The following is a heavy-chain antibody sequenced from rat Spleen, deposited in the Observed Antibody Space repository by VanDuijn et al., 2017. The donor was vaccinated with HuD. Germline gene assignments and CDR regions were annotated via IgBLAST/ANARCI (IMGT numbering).Heavy chain of an antibody. CDR1: GFTFSDYG. CDR2: ISFNGVST. D-gene: IGHD1-2*01. Sequence: EVQLVESGGGLVQPGRSMKLSCAASGFTFSDYGMVWVLQAPTKGLEWVASISFNGVSTYYRDSVKGRFTISRDNAKSTLYLQMDSLRSEDTATYYCARHFSPADYYSSFPVLYWGQGTLVTVSS. V-gene: IGHV5-25*01. J-gene: IGHJ3*01. CDR3: ARHFSPADYYSSFPVLY.